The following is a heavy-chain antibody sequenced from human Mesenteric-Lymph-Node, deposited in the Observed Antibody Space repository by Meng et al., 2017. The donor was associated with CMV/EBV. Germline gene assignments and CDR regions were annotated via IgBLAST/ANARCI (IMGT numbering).Heavy chain of an antibody. D-gene: IGHD1-7*01. V-gene: IGHV3-23*02. CDR2: MTGDRGTV. CDR1: GFIFSNYA. J-gene: IGHJ4*02. CDR3: ARDRAGTTDLPFPYFDF. Sequence: GGSLRLSCAASGFIFSNYAMSWVRQAPGKGLEWVSHMTGDRGTVSYGDSVRGRFIISRDTSRNTVYLQMNSLRVDDTAIYYCARDRAGTTDLPFPYFDFWGQGLQVTVSS.